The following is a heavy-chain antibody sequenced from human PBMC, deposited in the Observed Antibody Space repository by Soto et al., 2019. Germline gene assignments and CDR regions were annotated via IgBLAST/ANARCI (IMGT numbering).Heavy chain of an antibody. Sequence: SQTLSLTCAISGDSVSSNNAAWNWIRQSPPRGLEWLGRTYYRSKWYNDYAVSVKSRITINPDTSKNQFSLQLNSVTPEDTAVYYCARGVAAPTWGNDYGMDVWGQGTTVTVSS. CDR2: TYYRSKWYN. CDR1: GDSVSSNNAA. J-gene: IGHJ6*02. D-gene: IGHD6-19*01. V-gene: IGHV6-1*01. CDR3: ARGVAAPTWGNDYGMDV.